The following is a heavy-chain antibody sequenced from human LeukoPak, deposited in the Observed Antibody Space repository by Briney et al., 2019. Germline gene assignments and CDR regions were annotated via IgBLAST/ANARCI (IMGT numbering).Heavy chain of an antibody. CDR1: GFTFSDYY. Sequence: GGSLRLSCAASGFTFSDYYVSWIRQAPGKGLEWVSYISSSGSTIYYADSVKGRFTISRDNAKNSLYLQMNSLRAEDTAVYYCARDRPPYYYYYMDVWGKGTTVTVSS. CDR2: ISSSGSTI. CDR3: ARDRPPYYYYYMDV. D-gene: IGHD6-6*01. J-gene: IGHJ6*03. V-gene: IGHV3-11*01.